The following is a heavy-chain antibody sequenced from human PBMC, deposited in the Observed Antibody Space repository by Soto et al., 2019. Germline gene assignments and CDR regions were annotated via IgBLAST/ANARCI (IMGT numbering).Heavy chain of an antibody. D-gene: IGHD3-3*01. CDR2: FNAANGYT. CDR3: ARDPSGFLPAIMAYMDF. CDR1: GYTFTNFA. V-gene: IGHV1-3*01. J-gene: IGHJ6*03. Sequence: QVQLVQSGAEVRKPGASVKVSCKASGYTFTNFAIHWVRQAPGQRLEWMGWFNAANGYTKYSQNFQGRVTITRDTPASTAYMEVSRLESEDTAVYYCARDPSGFLPAIMAYMDFWGKGTTVTVSS.